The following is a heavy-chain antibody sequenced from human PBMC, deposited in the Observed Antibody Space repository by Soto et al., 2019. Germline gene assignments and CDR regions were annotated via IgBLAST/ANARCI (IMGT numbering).Heavy chain of an antibody. J-gene: IGHJ6*02. V-gene: IGHV3-7*05. CDR1: GFTFRTYW. CDR2: INLDGSEK. CDR3: SRDGSTSWYSYDYHGMDV. D-gene: IGHD5-18*01. Sequence: EVQLVESGGGLVQPGGSLRLSCAASGFTFRTYWLSWVRKVPGKGLEWVANINLDGSEKNYVDSVKGRFTISRDNARNSLYLQMSSLRAEDTALYYCSRDGSTSWYSYDYHGMDVWGQGTRVTVSS.